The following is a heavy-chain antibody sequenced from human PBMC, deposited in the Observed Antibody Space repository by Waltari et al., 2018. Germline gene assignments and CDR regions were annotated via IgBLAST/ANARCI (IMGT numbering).Heavy chain of an antibody. J-gene: IGHJ4*02. CDR1: GYTFTGYA. Sequence: LVQSGAEVKKPGASVKVSCKASGYTFTGYAILWVRQATGQGLEWMGRINPKNGDTHYAQNLQGRAARTTDTSTNTAFMELQRLRSDDTAVYYCLRDSSGSHFDYWGQGTLVTVSS. D-gene: IGHD3-22*01. CDR3: LRDSSGSHFDY. V-gene: IGHV1-2*06. CDR2: INPKNGDT.